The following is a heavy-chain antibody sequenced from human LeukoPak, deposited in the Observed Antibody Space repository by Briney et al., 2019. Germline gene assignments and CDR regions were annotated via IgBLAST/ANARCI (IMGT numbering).Heavy chain of an antibody. CDR2: ISRSGSSI. D-gene: IGHD2/OR15-2a*01. V-gene: IGHV3-11*01. CDR3: ARDFRDRSMPIDF. Sequence: KSGGSLRLSCAASGFTFSDYYMSWIRQAPGKGLEWPSYISRSGSSIHYADSVKGRFTISRDNAKNSLYLQMNSLRAEDTAVYYCARDFRDRSMPIDFWGQGTLVTVSS. J-gene: IGHJ4*02. CDR1: GFTFSDYY.